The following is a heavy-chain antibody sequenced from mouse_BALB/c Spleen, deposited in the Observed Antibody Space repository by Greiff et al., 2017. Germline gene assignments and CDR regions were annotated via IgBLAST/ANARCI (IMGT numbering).Heavy chain of an antibody. J-gene: IGHJ1*01. Sequence: QVQLQQSGAELMKPGASVKISCKATGYTFSSYWIEWVKQRPGHGLEWIGEILPGSGSTNYNEKFKGKATFTADTSSNTAYMQLSSLTSEDSAVYYCARNYYGSSYLYWYFDVWGAGTTVTVSS. CDR2: ILPGSGST. D-gene: IGHD1-1*01. CDR1: GYTFSSYW. CDR3: ARNYYGSSYLYWYFDV. V-gene: IGHV1-9*01.